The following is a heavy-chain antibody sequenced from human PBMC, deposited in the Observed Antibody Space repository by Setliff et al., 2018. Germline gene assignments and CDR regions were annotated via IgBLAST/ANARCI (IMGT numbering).Heavy chain of an antibody. V-gene: IGHV4-38-2*02. D-gene: IGHD3-22*01. J-gene: IGHJ3*01. Sequence: PSETLSLTCAVSGYSISNGFYWGWIRQSPVKGLEWIGSLFDGGSAYYSPSLKSRASISLDASKNQFALKLTSATAADTAVYYCARDPHYDPTYSLTGHAFDFWGQGIMVT. CDR1: GYSISNGFY. CDR2: LFDGGSA. CDR3: ARDPHYDPTYSLTGHAFDF.